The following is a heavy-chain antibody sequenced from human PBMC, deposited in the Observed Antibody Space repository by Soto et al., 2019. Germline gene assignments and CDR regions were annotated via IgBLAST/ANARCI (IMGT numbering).Heavy chain of an antibody. V-gene: IGHV3-74*01. J-gene: IGHJ4*02. CDR1: GFTFSSYW. D-gene: IGHD7-27*01. Sequence: EVQLVESGGGLVQPGGSLRLSCAASGFTFSSYWMHWVRQPPGKGLVWVSRINIDGSTTTYADSVKGRFTISRDNAKNTLDLQMNSLRAEDTAVYYCARNWGSAAFDYWGQGTLVTVSS. CDR2: INIDGSTT. CDR3: ARNWGSAAFDY.